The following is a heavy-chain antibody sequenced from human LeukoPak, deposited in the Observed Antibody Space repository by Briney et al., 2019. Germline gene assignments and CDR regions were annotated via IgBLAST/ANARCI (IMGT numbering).Heavy chain of an antibody. CDR2: ISGSGDST. D-gene: IGHD6-6*01. Sequence: GGSLRLSCAASGFTFSSYAMTWVRQAPGKGLEWVSGISGSGDSTYYADSVKGRFTISRDNSKKTLYLQMNSLRAEDTAVYYCAKEPRYSSSNYYYYYMDVWGKETTVTVSS. CDR3: AKEPRYSSSNYYYYYMDV. V-gene: IGHV3-23*01. J-gene: IGHJ6*03. CDR1: GFTFSSYA.